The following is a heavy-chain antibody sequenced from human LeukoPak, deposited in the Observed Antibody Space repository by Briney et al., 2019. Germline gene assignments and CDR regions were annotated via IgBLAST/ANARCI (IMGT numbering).Heavy chain of an antibody. D-gene: IGHD3-22*01. Sequence: GGSLRLSCAASGFTFSSYWMSWVRQAPGKGLEWVANIKQDGSEKYYVDSVKGRFTISRDNAKNSLYLQMNSLRAEDTAVYYCARIASYYYDSSGYSGIDYWGQGTLVTVSS. V-gene: IGHV3-7*01. CDR2: IKQDGSEK. CDR1: GFTFSSYW. J-gene: IGHJ4*02. CDR3: ARIASYYYDSSGYSGIDY.